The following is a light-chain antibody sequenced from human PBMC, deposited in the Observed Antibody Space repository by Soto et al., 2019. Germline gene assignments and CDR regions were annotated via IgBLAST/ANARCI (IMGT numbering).Light chain of an antibody. CDR3: QKYDSAPHT. V-gene: IGKV1-27*01. J-gene: IGKJ1*01. CDR1: QGIIDY. CDR2: AAS. Sequence: DIQMTQSPSSLSASGGDTVTITCRASQGIIDYLAWYQQRPGKVPKLLIYAASTLQTGVPSRFSGSGAGTDFTLTISSLQPEDVATYYCQKYDSAPHTFGQGTKVEIK.